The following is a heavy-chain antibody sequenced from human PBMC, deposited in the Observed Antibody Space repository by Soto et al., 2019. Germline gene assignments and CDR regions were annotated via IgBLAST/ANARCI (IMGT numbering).Heavy chain of an antibody. CDR1: GYTLTELS. CDR3: ATVGGYYRLDGHFDY. Sequence: ASVKVSCKVSGYTLTELSMHWVRQAPGKGLEWMGGFDPEDGETIYAQKFQGRVTMTEDTSTDTAYMELSSLRSEDTAVYYCATVGGYYRLDGHFDYWGQGTLVTVSS. J-gene: IGHJ4*02. D-gene: IGHD3-22*01. V-gene: IGHV1-24*01. CDR2: FDPEDGET.